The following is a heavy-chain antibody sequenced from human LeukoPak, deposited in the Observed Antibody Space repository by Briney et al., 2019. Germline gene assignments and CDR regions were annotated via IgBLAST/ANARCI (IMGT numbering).Heavy chain of an antibody. CDR2: INSDGSST. Sequence: PGGSLRLSCAASGFTFSSYWMHWVRQDPGKGLVWVSRINSDGSSTSYADSVKGRFTISRDNAKNTLYLQMNSLRAEDTAVYYCARAGGGSSGWSDDAFDIWGQGTMVTVSS. V-gene: IGHV3-74*01. CDR3: ARAGGGSSGWSDDAFDI. CDR1: GFTFSSYW. J-gene: IGHJ3*02. D-gene: IGHD6-19*01.